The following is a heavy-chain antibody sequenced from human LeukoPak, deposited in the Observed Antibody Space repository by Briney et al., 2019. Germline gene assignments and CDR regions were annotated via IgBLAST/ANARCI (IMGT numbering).Heavy chain of an antibody. Sequence: PGGSLRLSCAASGFTVSSTYMSWVRQAPGKGLEWVSAISGSGGSTYYADSVKGRFTISRDNSKNTLYLQMNSLRAEDTAVYYCAKPRIAAATFDYWGQGTLVTVSS. D-gene: IGHD6-13*01. J-gene: IGHJ4*02. CDR3: AKPRIAAATFDY. CDR1: GFTVSSTY. V-gene: IGHV3-23*01. CDR2: ISGSGGST.